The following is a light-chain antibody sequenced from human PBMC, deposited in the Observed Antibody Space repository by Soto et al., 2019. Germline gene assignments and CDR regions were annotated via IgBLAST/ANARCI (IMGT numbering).Light chain of an antibody. CDR3: QQYFSIPFT. V-gene: IGKV4-1*01. Sequence: DIVMTQSPDSLAVSLGERATINCKSSQSVLYSSDNKNYLAWYQQKPGQPPKLLIYWASTRESGVPDRFSGSWSGTDFTLTISSLQAEDVAVYYCQQYFSIPFTFGPGTKVDIK. J-gene: IGKJ3*01. CDR2: WAS. CDR1: QSVLYSSDNKNY.